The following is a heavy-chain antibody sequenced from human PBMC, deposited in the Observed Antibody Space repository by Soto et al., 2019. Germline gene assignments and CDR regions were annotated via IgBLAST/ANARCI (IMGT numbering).Heavy chain of an antibody. V-gene: IGHV3-30*18. CDR1: GFTFSSYG. CDR3: AKTLRSGYYNRRNYYYMDV. J-gene: IGHJ6*03. Sequence: GGSLRLSCAASGFTFSSYGMHWVRQAPGKGLEWVAVISYDGSNKYYADSVKGRFTISRDNSKNTLYLQMNSLRAEDTAVYYCAKTLRSGYYNRRNYYYMDVWGKGTTVTVSS. CDR2: ISYDGSNK. D-gene: IGHD3-3*01.